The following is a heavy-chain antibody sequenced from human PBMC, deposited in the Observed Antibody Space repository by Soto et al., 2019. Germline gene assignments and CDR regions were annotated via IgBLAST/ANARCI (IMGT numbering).Heavy chain of an antibody. CDR3: ARGSNFWSGLYYYYMDV. J-gene: IGHJ6*03. V-gene: IGHV4-34*01. CDR2: INHSGST. CDR1: GGSFSGYY. Sequence: SETLSLTCAVYGGSFSGYYWSWIRQPPGKGLEWIGEINHSGSTNYNPSLKSRVTISVDTSKNQFSLKLSSVTAADTAVYYCARGSNFWSGLYYYYMDVWGKGTTVTVSS. D-gene: IGHD3-3*01.